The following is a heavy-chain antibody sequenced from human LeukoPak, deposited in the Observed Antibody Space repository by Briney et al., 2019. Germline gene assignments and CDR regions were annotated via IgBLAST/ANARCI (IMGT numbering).Heavy chain of an antibody. J-gene: IGHJ4*02. D-gene: IGHD6-6*01. V-gene: IGHV3-33*01. CDR2: IWYDGSNK. Sequence: GRSLRLSCAASGFTFSSYGMHWVRQAPGKGLEWVAVIWYDGSNKYYADSVKGRFTISRDNAKNTLYLQMNSLRAEDTAVYYCARDRGIYSSSTTDYWGQGTLVTVSS. CDR1: GFTFSSYG. CDR3: ARDRGIYSSSTTDY.